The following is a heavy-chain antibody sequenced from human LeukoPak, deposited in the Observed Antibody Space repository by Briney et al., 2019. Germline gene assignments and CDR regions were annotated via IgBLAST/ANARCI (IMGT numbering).Heavy chain of an antibody. Sequence: GGSLRLSCAASGFTFSSYWMSWVRQAPGKGLEWVANIKQDGSEKYYVDSVKGRFTISRDNSKNSLYLQMNSLRTEDTALYYCAKAGGTQLLLDYWGQGTPVTVSS. V-gene: IGHV3-7*03. J-gene: IGHJ4*02. CDR3: AKAGGTQLLLDY. D-gene: IGHD1-26*01. CDR2: IKQDGSEK. CDR1: GFTFSSYW.